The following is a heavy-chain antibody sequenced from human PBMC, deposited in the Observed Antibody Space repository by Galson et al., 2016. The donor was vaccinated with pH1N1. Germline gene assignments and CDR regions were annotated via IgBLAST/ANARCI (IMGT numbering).Heavy chain of an antibody. CDR3: ARAYCSGIVCYDLAASDAY. CDR2: FEPESGEI. J-gene: IGHJ4*02. Sequence: SVRVSCKVSGYSLTYLSMHWVRQAPGTALEWMGGFEPESGEIIYARKFAVSFTMTEDTSTDTAYQELSSLRSEDTAVYLCARAYCSGIVCYDLAASDAYWGQGILVTVSS. D-gene: IGHD2-8*02. CDR1: GYSLTYLS. V-gene: IGHV1-24*01.